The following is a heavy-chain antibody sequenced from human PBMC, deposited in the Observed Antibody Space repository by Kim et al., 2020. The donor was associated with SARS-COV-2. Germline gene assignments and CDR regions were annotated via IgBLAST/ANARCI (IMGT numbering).Heavy chain of an antibody. CDR2: IRSKAYGGTT. Sequence: GGSLRLSCTASGFTFGDYAMSWFRQAPGKGLEWVGFIRSKAYGGTTEYAASVKGRFTISRDDSKSIAYLQMNSLKTEDTAVYYCTIYIGYSSGWYYFDYWGQGTLVTVSS. J-gene: IGHJ4*02. CDR1: GFTFGDYA. CDR3: TIYIGYSSGWYYFDY. D-gene: IGHD6-19*01. V-gene: IGHV3-49*03.